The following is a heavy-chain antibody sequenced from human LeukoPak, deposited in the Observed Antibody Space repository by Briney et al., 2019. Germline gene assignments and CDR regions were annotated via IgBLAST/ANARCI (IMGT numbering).Heavy chain of an antibody. CDR3: ARGGYSNPYYFDY. CDR1: GGTFSSYA. J-gene: IGHJ4*02. Sequence: GASVKVSCKASGGTFSSYAISWVRQAPGQGLEWMGGIIPIFGTANYAQKFQGRVTITADESTSTAYMELSSLRSEDTAVYYCARGGYSNPYYFDYWGQGTLVTVSS. D-gene: IGHD4-11*01. V-gene: IGHV1-69*13. CDR2: IIPIFGTA.